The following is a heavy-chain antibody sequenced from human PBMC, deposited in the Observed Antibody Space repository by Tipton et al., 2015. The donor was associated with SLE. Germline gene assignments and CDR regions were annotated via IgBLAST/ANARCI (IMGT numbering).Heavy chain of an antibody. CDR2: IHSRGST. V-gene: IGHV4-31*11. CDR3: VSSGYPLGSFDV. J-gene: IGHJ3*01. Sequence: TLSLTCAVSGYFFSSGHYSGYFRGWIRQPPGKGLEWIGCIHSRGSTYYTPSLKSRLTMSVDTSNNQFSLQLSSVTAADTALYYCVSSGYPLGSFDVWGQGTMVTVS. CDR1: GYFFSSGHYSGYF. D-gene: IGHD3-9*01.